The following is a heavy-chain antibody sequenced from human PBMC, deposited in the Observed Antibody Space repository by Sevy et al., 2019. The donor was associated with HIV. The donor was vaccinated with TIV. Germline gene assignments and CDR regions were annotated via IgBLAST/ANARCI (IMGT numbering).Heavy chain of an antibody. CDR1: GFTFSDYY. V-gene: IGHV3-11*04. D-gene: IGHD2-15*01. CDR3: ARGYCSGGSCYRGSYYYYYGMDV. J-gene: IGHJ6*02. CDR2: ISSSGSTI. Sequence: GGSLRLSCAASGFTFSDYYMSWILQAPGKGLEWVSYISSSGSTIYYADSVKGRFTISRDNAKNSLYLQMNSLRAEDTAVYYCARGYCSGGSCYRGSYYYYYGMDVWGQGTTVTVSS.